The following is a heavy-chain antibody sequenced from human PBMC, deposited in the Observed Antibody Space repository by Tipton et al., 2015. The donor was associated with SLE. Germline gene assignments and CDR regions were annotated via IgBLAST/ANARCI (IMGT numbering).Heavy chain of an antibody. D-gene: IGHD2-21*01. J-gene: IGHJ3*02. CDR3: ARADPLLRSALDI. CDR1: GFTFSGYA. Sequence: SLRLSCAASGFTFSGYAMHWVRQAPGKGLEWVAVISYDGSNKYYTDSVKGLFTISRYNSRNTLYLQMNSLRAEDTAVYYCARADPLLRSALDIWSQSTMGTVSS. V-gene: IGHV3-30*04. CDR2: ISYDGSNK.